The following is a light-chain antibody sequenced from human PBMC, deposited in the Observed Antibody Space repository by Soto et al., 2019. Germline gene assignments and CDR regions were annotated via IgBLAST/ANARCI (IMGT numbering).Light chain of an antibody. Sequence: QSVLTQPPSASGTPGQRVTMSCSGSRPNIGSNTVNWYQQLPGTAPKVLIYSNDQRPSGAPDRFSGSKSGTSASLAISGLQSEDEADYYCAAWDDSLKVVVFGGGTKLTVL. V-gene: IGLV1-44*01. CDR3: AAWDDSLKVVV. CDR1: RPNIGSNT. CDR2: SND. J-gene: IGLJ2*01.